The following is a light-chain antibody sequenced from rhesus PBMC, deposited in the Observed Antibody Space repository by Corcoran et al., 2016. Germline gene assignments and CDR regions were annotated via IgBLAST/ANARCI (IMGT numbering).Light chain of an antibody. Sequence: DIVMTQTPLSLSVTPGEPASISCRSSQSLLHSNGYTYLHWYLQKPGQSPQLLIYFVSNRASGVPDRFSGSGAGTDFTRKISRVEAEDVGVYYCEQALQSPFTFGPGTKLDIK. CDR2: FVS. CDR1: QSLLHSNGYTY. J-gene: IGKJ3*01. CDR3: EQALQSPFT. V-gene: IGKV2-78*01.